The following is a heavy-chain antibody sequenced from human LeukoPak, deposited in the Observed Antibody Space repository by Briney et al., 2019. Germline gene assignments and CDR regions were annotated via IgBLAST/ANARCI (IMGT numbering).Heavy chain of an antibody. V-gene: IGHV4-39*01. CDR3: ARRMVFLWFGEFRD. Sequence: SETLSLTCAVSGGSISSNSYYWGWIRQPPGKGLEWIGSIYYSGSTYYNPSLKSRVTISVDTSKNQFSLKLSSVTAADTAVYYCARRMVFLWFGEFRDWGQGTLVTVSS. J-gene: IGHJ4*02. D-gene: IGHD3-10*01. CDR2: IYYSGST. CDR1: GGSISSNSYY.